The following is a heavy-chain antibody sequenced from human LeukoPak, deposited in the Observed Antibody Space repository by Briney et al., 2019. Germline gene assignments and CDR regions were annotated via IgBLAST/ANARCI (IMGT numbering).Heavy chain of an antibody. CDR3: VRHLRGGPYCVY. CDR1: GGSVSSSNYY. CDR2: IYYSGST. V-gene: IGHV4-61*01. D-gene: IGHD3-16*01. J-gene: IGHJ4*02. Sequence: PSETLSLTCTVSGGSVSSSNYYWSWVRQPPGKGLEWIGYIYYSGSTNYYPSLKSRVTISVDTSKNQCSLKLSSVTAADTSVYYCVRHLRGGPYCVYWGQGTLVTVSS.